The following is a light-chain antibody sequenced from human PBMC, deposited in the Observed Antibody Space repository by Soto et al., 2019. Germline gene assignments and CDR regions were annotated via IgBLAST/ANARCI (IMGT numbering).Light chain of an antibody. CDR2: AAS. V-gene: IGKV1-27*01. J-gene: IGKJ4*01. CDR1: QGISNY. Sequence: DIQMTQSTSSLSASVGDRVTITCRASQGISNYLAWYQQKPGKVPELLIYAASTLQSGVPSRFSGSRSGTDFTVTICSLQPEDVATYYSQKYNYAPTFGGGTKVEFK. CDR3: QKYNYAPT.